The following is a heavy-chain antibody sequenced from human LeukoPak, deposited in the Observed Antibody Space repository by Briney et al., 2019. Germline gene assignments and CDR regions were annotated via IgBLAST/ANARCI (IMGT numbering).Heavy chain of an antibody. V-gene: IGHV1-2*02. J-gene: IGHJ4*02. CDR3: AREPPYCSGDSCFDY. CDR1: GYTLTGYY. Sequence: GASVKVSCKASGYTLTGYYMHWVRQAPGQGLEWMGWINPNSGGTNYAQKFQGRVTMTRDTSISTAYMELSRLRSDDTAVYYCAREPPYCSGDSCFDYWGQGTLVTVSS. CDR2: INPNSGGT. D-gene: IGHD2-15*01.